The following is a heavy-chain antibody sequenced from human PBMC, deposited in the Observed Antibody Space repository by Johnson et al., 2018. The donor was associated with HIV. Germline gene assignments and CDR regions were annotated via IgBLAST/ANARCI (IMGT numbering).Heavy chain of an antibody. D-gene: IGHD6-19*01. V-gene: IGHV3-53*01. J-gene: IGHJ3*02. CDR2: ISSAGTT. CDR1: GFTVSSYY. CDR3: ARDGYSSAWYGKDAFDI. Sequence: EVQLVESGGGLIQPGGSLRLSCAASGFTVSSYYMSWIRQAPGKGLEWVSVISSAGTTYYADAVKGRFTISRDSSKNTLYLQMNSLRAEDTAVYYCARDGYSSAWYGKDAFDIWGQGTMVTVSS.